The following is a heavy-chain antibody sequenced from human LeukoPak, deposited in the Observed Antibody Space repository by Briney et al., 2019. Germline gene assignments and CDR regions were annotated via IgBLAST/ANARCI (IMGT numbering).Heavy chain of an antibody. V-gene: IGHV4-34*01. D-gene: IGHD3-22*01. CDR2: INHSGST. CDR1: GGSFSGYY. Sequence: SETLSLTCAVYGGSFSGYYWSWIRQPPGKGLEWIGEINHSGSTNYNPSLKSRVTISVHTSKNQFSLKLSSVTAADTAVYYCARGRRVTMIVVVIAETPHFDYWGQGTLVTVSS. J-gene: IGHJ4*02. CDR3: ARGRRVTMIVVVIAETPHFDY.